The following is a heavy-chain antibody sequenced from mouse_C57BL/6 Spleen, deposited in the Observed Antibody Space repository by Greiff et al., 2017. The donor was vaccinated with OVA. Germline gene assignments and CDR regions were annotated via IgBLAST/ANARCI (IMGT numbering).Heavy chain of an antibody. V-gene: IGHV1-52*01. CDR3: ARSGSSAAWFAY. J-gene: IGHJ3*01. CDR2: IDPSDSET. CDR1: GYTFTSYW. Sequence: QVQLQQPGAELVRPGSSVKLSCKASGYTFTSYWMHWVKQRPIQGLEWIGNIDPSDSETHYNQKFKDKATLTVDKSSSTAYMQLSSLTSKDSAVYYCARSGSSAAWFAYWGQGTLVTVSA. D-gene: IGHD3-2*02.